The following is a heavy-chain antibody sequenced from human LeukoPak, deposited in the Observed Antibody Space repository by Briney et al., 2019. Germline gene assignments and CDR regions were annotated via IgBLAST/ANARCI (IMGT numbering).Heavy chain of an antibody. CDR3: ARGLRTSGYSH. D-gene: IGHD3-22*01. CDR2: ISYDGSNK. CDR1: GFTFSSYG. J-gene: IGHJ4*02. Sequence: PGGSLRLSCAASGFTFSSYGMHWVRQAPGKGLEWVAVISYDGSNKYYADSVKGRFTISRDNSKNTLYLQMSSLRSEDTAVYYCARGLRTSGYSHWGQGTLVTVSS. V-gene: IGHV3-30*03.